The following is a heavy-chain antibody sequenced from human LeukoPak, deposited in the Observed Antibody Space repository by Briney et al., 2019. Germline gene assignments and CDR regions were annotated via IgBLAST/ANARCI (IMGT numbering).Heavy chain of an antibody. V-gene: IGHV3-15*01. CDR1: GFTFSNAW. CDR2: IKSKTEGGTI. Sequence: GGSLRLSCAASGFTFSNAWMSWVRQAPGKGLEWVGRIKSKTEGGTIDYAAPVKGRFTFSRGDSKTTLYLQMNSLKTEDTAVYYCTTARRLSAFDIWGQGTMVTVSS. D-gene: IGHD2-21*02. J-gene: IGHJ3*02. CDR3: TTARRLSAFDI.